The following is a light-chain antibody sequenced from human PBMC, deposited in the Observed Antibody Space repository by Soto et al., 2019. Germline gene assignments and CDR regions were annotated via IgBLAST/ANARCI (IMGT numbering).Light chain of an antibody. CDR2: LGS. CDR3: MQARQTPRT. V-gene: IGKV2-28*01. CDR1: QSLLHSDGYIY. J-gene: IGKJ1*01. Sequence: DIVMTQSPLSLPVTPGEPVSISCRSSQSLLHSDGYIYLDWYLQKPGQSPQVLIYLGSNRASGVPDRFSGSGSGTDCTLKISRVEAEDVGLYYCMQARQTPRTFVQGTKVEIK.